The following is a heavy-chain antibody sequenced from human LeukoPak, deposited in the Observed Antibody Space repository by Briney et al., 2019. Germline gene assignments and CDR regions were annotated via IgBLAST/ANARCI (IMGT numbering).Heavy chain of an antibody. D-gene: IGHD2-2*01. V-gene: IGHV3-30-3*01. Sequence: GGSLRLSCAASGFTFSSYAMNWVRQAPGKGLEWVAVISYDGSNKYYADSVKGRFTISRDNSKNTLYLQMNSLRAEDTAVSYCAVPPLTSTRYYYYGMDVWGQGTTVTVSS. CDR2: ISYDGSNK. CDR1: GFTFSSYA. J-gene: IGHJ6*02. CDR3: AVPPLTSTRYYYYGMDV.